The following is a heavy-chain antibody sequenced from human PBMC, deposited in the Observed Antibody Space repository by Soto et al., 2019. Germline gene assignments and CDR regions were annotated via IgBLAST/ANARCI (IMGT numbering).Heavy chain of an antibody. Sequence: EVQLVESGGGLVQPGGSLRLSCAASGFTFSSYAMHWVRQAPGKGLEYVSAISSNGGSTYYANSVKGRFTISRDNSKNTLYLQMGSLRAEDMAVYYCARGGSLYCGSTSCYAGSDYWGQGTLVTFSS. CDR3: ARGGSLYCGSTSCYAGSDY. CDR2: ISSNGGST. D-gene: IGHD2-2*01. CDR1: GFTFSSYA. J-gene: IGHJ4*02. V-gene: IGHV3-64*01.